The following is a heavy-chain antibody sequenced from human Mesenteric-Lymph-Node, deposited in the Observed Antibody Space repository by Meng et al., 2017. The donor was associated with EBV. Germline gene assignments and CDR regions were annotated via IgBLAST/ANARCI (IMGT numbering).Heavy chain of an antibody. CDR1: SGAMNNNASY. CDR2: IYSSGIT. CDR3: ASGLLHTSMPY. J-gene: IGHJ4*02. Sequence: QLQLPESGPGHVKPSPTLSLTCTVSSGAMNNNASYWTWVRQSPEKGLEWIGYIYSSGITYYIPSLKSRVSISTDTSINQFSLKLTSVTAADTAVYYCASGLLHTSMPYWGQGILVTVSS. D-gene: IGHD2/OR15-2a*01. V-gene: IGHV4-30-4*01.